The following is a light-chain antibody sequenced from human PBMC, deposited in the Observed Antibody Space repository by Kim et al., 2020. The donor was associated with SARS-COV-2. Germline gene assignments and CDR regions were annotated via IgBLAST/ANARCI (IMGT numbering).Light chain of an antibody. Sequence: QSALTQPPSASGSPGQSVTISCTGTSSDVGTYNYVSWYQQHPGKAPKLMISEVNQRPSGVPNRFSGSKSGNTASLTVSGLQAEDEADYYCSSYAGSGNWVFGGGTKVTVL. CDR2: EVN. V-gene: IGLV2-8*01. J-gene: IGLJ3*02. CDR3: SSYAGSGNWV. CDR1: SSDVGTYNY.